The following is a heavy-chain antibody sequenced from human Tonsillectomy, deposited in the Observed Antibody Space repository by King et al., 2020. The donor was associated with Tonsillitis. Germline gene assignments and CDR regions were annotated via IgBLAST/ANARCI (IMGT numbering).Heavy chain of an antibody. J-gene: IGHJ3*02. CDR1: GFTFSHYD. V-gene: IGHV3-21*01. Sequence: VQLVESGGGLVKPGGSLRLSCAASGFTFSHYDMNWVRQIPGKGLEWVSSVSSSKTYYADSVKGRFTVSRDNAKSSLYLQMNSLRAEDTAVYYCAKDKGTDYYDSGRGAFDIWGQRTRVIVYS. D-gene: IGHD3-22*01. CDR3: AKDKGTDYYDSGRGAFDI. CDR2: VSSSKT.